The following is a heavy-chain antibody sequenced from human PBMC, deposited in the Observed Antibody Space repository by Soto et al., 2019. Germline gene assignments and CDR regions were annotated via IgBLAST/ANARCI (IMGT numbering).Heavy chain of an antibody. J-gene: IGHJ4*02. CDR1: GDSISSATNY. Sequence: PSETLSLTCTVPGDSISSATNYWNWIRQHPGKGLEWIGYVSSSGNSYYSPSLKSRVFMSVDTSKNLFSLKLSSVTAADTAIYYCVWRLTAIYNHYDSSGQGTQDPGSA. V-gene: IGHV4-31*03. D-gene: IGHD1-1*01. CDR3: VWRLTAIYNHYDS. CDR2: VSSSGNS.